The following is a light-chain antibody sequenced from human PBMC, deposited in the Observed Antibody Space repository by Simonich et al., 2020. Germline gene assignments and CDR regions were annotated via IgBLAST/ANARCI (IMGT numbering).Light chain of an antibody. CDR1: QGISSY. V-gene: IGKV1-8*01. CDR2: AAY. Sequence: IRMTQSPSSLSASTGDSVTITCRASQGISSYLAWYQQKPGKAPKLLIYAAYTLQSGVPSRFSGSGSGKDFTLTISCLQSEDFATYYCQQYYSYPITFGQGTRLEIK. CDR3: QQYYSYPIT. J-gene: IGKJ5*01.